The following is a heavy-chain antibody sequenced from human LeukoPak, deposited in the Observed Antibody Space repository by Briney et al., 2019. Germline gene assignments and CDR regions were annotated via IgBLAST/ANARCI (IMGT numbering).Heavy chain of an antibody. D-gene: IGHD3-10*01. CDR2: VNWNGGST. CDR1: GFIYDDYG. Sequence: GGSLRLSCASSGFIYDDYGMNWVRQVPGKGLEWVSGVNWNGGSTGYADSVKGRFTIFRDNAKNSLYLQMNSLRAEDTALYHCAGGPHYGSGSFDHYYMDVWGKGTTVTVSS. J-gene: IGHJ6*03. CDR3: AGGPHYGSGSFDHYYMDV. V-gene: IGHV3-20*01.